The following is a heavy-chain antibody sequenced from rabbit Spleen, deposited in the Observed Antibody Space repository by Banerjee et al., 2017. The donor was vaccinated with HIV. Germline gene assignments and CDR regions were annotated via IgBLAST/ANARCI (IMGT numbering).Heavy chain of an antibody. D-gene: IGHD3-1*01. V-gene: IGHV1S40*01. CDR1: GFDFSTYS. CDR2: ISADGFT. Sequence: QSLEESGGDLVKPGASLTLTCTASGFDFSTYSAGWVRQAPGKGPEYIGYISADGFTYFASWAKGRFTISKTSSTTVTLQMTSLTAADTATYFCARGTGVGGAGCAVWGQGTLVTVS. CDR3: ARGTGVGGAGCAV. J-gene: IGHJ4*01.